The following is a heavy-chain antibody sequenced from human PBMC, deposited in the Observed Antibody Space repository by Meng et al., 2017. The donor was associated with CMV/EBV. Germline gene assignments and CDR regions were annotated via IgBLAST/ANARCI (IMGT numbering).Heavy chain of an antibody. V-gene: IGHV1-18*01. Sequence: ASVKVSCKASGYTFTSYGITWVRQAPGQGLEWMGWISAYNGNTNYAQKLQGRVTMTTDTSTSTAYMELRSLRSDDTAVYYCARGEPSWELLTGYYYYGMDVWGQGTTVTVSS. CDR3: ARGEPSWELLTGYYYYGMDV. CDR1: GYTFTSYG. J-gene: IGHJ6*02. D-gene: IGHD1-26*01. CDR2: ISAYNGNT.